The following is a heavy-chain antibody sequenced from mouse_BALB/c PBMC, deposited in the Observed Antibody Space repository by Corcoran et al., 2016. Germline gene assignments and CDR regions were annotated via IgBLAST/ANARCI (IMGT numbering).Heavy chain of an antibody. CDR2: IYWDDDK. V-gene: IGHV8-12*01. D-gene: IGHD1-1*01. CDR3: ARRAITTATDYFDY. J-gene: IGHJ2*01. CDR1: WFSLSTPGMG. Sequence: QVNLKESGPGILQPSQTLSLTCSFSWFSLSTPGMGVSWIRQPSGKGLEWLGHIYWDDDKRYNPSLKRRLTITKDTSSNQVFLKITSVDTADTATYYCARRAITTATDYFDYWGQGTTLTVSS.